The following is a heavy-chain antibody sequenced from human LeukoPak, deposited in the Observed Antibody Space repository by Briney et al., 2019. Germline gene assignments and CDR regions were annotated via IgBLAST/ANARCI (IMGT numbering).Heavy chain of an antibody. V-gene: IGHV3-23*01. D-gene: IGHD6-19*01. Sequence: TGGSLRLSCAASGFTFSSYAMSWVRQAPGKGLEWVSVISGSGGSTYYADSVRGRFTISRDNSKSTLFLQMNSLRAEDTAVYYCAKLPVFLGGWYDYWGQGTLVTVSS. J-gene: IGHJ4*02. CDR2: ISGSGGST. CDR3: AKLPVFLGGWYDY. CDR1: GFTFSSYA.